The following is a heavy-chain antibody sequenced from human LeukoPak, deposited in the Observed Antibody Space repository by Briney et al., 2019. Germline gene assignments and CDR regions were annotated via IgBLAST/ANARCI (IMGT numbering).Heavy chain of an antibody. CDR3: ASMGGYDAGYFDY. D-gene: IGHD5-12*01. J-gene: IGHJ4*02. CDR2: IYYSGST. V-gene: IGHV4-59*08. CDR1: GGSISSYY. Sequence: SETLSLTCTVSGGSISSYYWSWIRQPPGKGLEWIGYIYYSGSTNYNPSLKSRVTISVDTSKNQFSLKLSSVTAADTAVYYCASMGGYDAGYFDYWGQGTLVTVSS.